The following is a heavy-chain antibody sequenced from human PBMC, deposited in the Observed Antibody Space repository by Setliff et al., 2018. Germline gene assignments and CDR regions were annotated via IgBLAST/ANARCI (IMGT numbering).Heavy chain of an antibody. CDR3: AGGAFGSRWYVRPWFDP. J-gene: IGHJ5*02. D-gene: IGHD6-13*01. CDR1: GDSINPYY. Sequence: SETLSLTCSVSGDSINPYYWTWIRQPPGKGLEWIGFIYYSGATTYNPSLKSRVTISVDTSKIQFSLSLSSVTAADTAVYYCAGGAFGSRWYVRPWFDPWGQGTLVTVSS. V-gene: IGHV4-59*12. CDR2: IYYSGAT.